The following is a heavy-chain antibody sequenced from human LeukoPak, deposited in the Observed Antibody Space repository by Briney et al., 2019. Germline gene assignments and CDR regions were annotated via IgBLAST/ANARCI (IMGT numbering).Heavy chain of an antibody. D-gene: IGHD6-13*01. CDR1: GFTVSSHY. J-gene: IGHJ4*02. V-gene: IGHV3-53*01. CDR3: ARVKAGLEQQLYY. CDR2: IFSGGST. Sequence: GGSLRLSCAASGFTVSSHYMNWVRQAPGNGLERISVIFSGGSTFYADSVKGRFTISRDNAKNSLYLQMNSLRAEDTAVYYCARVKAGLEQQLYYWGQGTLVTVSS.